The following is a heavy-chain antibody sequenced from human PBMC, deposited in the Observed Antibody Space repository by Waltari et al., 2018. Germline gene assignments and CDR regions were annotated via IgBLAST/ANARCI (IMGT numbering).Heavy chain of an antibody. CDR2: IIPSFGTA. D-gene: IGHD3-22*01. CDR3: AIPKNLPYYYDSSGPGGFDY. J-gene: IGHJ4*02. Sequence: QVQLVQSGAEVKKPGSSVKVSCKASGGTFSSYAISWVRQAPGQGLEWMGGIIPSFGTANYAQKFQGRVTITADESTSTAYMELSSLRSEDTAVYYCAIPKNLPYYYDSSGPGGFDYWGQGTLVTVSS. CDR1: GGTFSSYA. V-gene: IGHV1-69*13.